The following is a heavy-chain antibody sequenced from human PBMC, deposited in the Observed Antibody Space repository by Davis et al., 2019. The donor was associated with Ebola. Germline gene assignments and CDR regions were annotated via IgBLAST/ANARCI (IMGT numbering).Heavy chain of an antibody. J-gene: IGHJ4*02. CDR3: ARRIAAAGTNYFDY. Sequence: GESLKISCKGSGYSFTSYWVAWVRQMPGKGLEWMGIIYPGDSDTRYSPSFQGQVTISADKSISTAYLQWSSLKASDTAMYYCARRIAAAGTNYFDYWGQGTLVTVSS. CDR1: GYSFTSYW. V-gene: IGHV5-51*01. CDR2: IYPGDSDT. D-gene: IGHD6-13*01.